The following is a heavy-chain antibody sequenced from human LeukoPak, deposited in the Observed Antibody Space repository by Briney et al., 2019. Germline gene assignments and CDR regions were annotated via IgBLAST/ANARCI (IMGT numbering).Heavy chain of an antibody. CDR3: ARPREGG. Sequence: PSETLSLTCAVSGYSISSGYYWGWIRQPPGKGLEWIGSIYHSGSAYYNPSLKSRVTISVDTSKNQFSLKLSSVTAADTAVYYCARPREGGWGQGTLVTVSS. V-gene: IGHV4-38-2*01. CDR1: GYSISSGYY. D-gene: IGHD3-16*01. CDR2: IYHSGSA. J-gene: IGHJ4*02.